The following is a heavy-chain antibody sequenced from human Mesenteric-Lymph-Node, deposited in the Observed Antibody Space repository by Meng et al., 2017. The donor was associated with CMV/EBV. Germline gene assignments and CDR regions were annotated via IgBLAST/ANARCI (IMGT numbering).Heavy chain of an antibody. CDR2: ISYSGST. J-gene: IGHJ6*02. D-gene: IGHD3-3*01. V-gene: IGHV4-59*01. CDR1: GGSISSYY. CDR3: ARTAKYDFWSGTYYYYYAMDV. Sequence: SETLSLTCTVSGGSISSYYWSWIRQPPGKGLEWIGSISYSGSTNCNPSLKSRVTISVGTSKNQFSLDLSSVTAADTAVYFCARTAKYDFWSGTYYYYYAMDVWGQGTTVTVSS.